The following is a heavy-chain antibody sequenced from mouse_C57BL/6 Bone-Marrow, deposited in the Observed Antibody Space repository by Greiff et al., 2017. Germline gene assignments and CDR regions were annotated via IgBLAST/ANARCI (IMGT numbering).Heavy chain of an antibody. J-gene: IGHJ2*01. V-gene: IGHV14-4*01. CDR1: GFNIKDDY. Sequence: VHVQQSGAELVRPGASVKLSCTASGFNIKDDYMHWVKQRPEQGLEWIGWIDPENGDTKYASKFQGKATITADTSSNTAYLQLSSLTSEDTAVEYCSKSSEYWGQGTTLTVSS. CDR3: SKSSEY. CDR2: IDPENGDT.